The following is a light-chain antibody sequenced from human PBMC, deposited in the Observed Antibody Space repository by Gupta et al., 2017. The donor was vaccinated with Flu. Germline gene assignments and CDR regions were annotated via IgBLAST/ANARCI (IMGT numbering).Light chain of an antibody. V-gene: IGLV1-44*01. J-gene: IGLJ1*01. Sequence: VTISCSGSSSNVGYNTVIWCQQHPGAAPTLLIYNNNARRSGVPDRFSGSKSGTSAALAISGLQAEDDADYYCAAWYGSQNGFVFGTGTKVTVL. CDR3: AAWYGSQNGFV. CDR2: NNN. CDR1: SSNVGYNT.